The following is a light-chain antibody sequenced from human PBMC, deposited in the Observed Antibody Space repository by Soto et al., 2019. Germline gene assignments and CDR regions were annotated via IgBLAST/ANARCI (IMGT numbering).Light chain of an antibody. CDR2: GSS. Sequence: EVVLTQSPGPLSLSPGERATLSCRASQSVTNKYLAWYQQKPGQAPRLLIFGSSDRATGIPDRFSGSGSGTDFTLTISRLEPEDFAVYYCQQYGSSPPYTFGQGTKLEI. J-gene: IGKJ2*01. CDR3: QQYGSSPPYT. CDR1: QSVTNKY. V-gene: IGKV3-20*01.